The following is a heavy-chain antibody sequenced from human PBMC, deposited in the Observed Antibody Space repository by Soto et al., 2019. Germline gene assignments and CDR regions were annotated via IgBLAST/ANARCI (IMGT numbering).Heavy chain of an antibody. V-gene: IGHV4-30-4*01. CDR1: GGSISSGDYY. CDR3: GRVRESSGSYYYCDY. D-gene: IGHD3-22*01. J-gene: IGHJ4*02. CDR2: IYYSGST. Sequence: QVQLQESGPGLVKPSQTLSLTCTVSGGSISSGDYYWSWIRQPPGKVLEWIGYIYYSGSTYYNPSLKSRLTISVDTSKNQFSLKLTSVTAADTAVYYCGRVRESSGSYYYCDYWGQGTLVTVSS.